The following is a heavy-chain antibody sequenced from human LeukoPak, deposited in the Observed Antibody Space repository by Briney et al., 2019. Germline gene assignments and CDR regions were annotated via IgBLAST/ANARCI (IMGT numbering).Heavy chain of an antibody. J-gene: IGHJ4*02. CDR1: SGSISTSNYY. Sequence: PSETLSLTCTVSSGSISTSNYYWGWVRQPPGTALEWLGNIFYSGSTYYSPSLKSRVTISVDTSKNQFSLKLSSVTAADTAVYYCATRKLGNDYWGQGTLVTVSS. V-gene: IGHV4-39*07. CDR2: IFYSGST. CDR3: ATRKLGNDY. D-gene: IGHD7-27*01.